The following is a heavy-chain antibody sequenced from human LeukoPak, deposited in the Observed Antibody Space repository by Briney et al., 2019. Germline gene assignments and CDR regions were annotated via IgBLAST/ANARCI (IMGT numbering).Heavy chain of an antibody. CDR3: ARERNYYDSSGYYSPDYFDY. CDR2: IYSGGST. CDR1: GFTVSSNY. V-gene: IGHV3-53*01. Sequence: GGSLRLSCAASGFTVSSNYTSWVRQAPGKGLEWVSVIYSGGSTYYADSVKGRFTISRDNSKNTLYLQMNSLRAEDTAVYYCARERNYYDSSGYYSPDYFDYWGQGTLVTVSS. J-gene: IGHJ4*02. D-gene: IGHD3-22*01.